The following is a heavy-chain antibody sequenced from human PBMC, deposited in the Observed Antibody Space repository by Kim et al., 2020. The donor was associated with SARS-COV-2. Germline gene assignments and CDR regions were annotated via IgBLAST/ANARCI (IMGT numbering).Heavy chain of an antibody. V-gene: IGHV3-7*01. CDR3: GRDYSD. J-gene: IGHJ1*01. D-gene: IGHD6-13*01. Sequence: GGSLRLSCTASGFTFRSYWMSWVRQAPGKGLEWVANIKEDGSETYYVDSVKGRFTISRDNAENSLYLQMHSLRAEDTAVYFCGRDYSDWGQGTLATVSS. CDR2: IKEDGSET. CDR1: GFTFRSYW.